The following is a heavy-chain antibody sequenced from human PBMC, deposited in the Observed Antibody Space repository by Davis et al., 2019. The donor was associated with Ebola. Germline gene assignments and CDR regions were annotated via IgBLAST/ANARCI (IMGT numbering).Heavy chain of an antibody. D-gene: IGHD5-12*01. CDR3: ARYSGYDSYDY. V-gene: IGHV4-61*09. CDR1: GGFISSGSYY. Sequence: PSETLSLTCTVSGGFISSGSYYWSWIRQPAGKGLEWIGHIYTSGSTNYNPSLKSRVTISVDTSKNQFSLKLSSVTAADTAVYYCARYSGYDSYDYWGQGTLVTVSS. CDR2: IYTSGST. J-gene: IGHJ4*02.